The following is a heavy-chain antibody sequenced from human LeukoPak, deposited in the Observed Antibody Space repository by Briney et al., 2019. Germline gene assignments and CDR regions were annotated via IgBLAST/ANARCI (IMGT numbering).Heavy chain of an antibody. J-gene: IGHJ4*02. Sequence: GESLKISCKGSGYSFTSYWIGWVRQMPGKGLEWIGIIYPGDSDTRYSPSFQGQVTISADKSIRTAHLQWNSLKASDTAMYYCARQTDYGGNPYYFDYWGQGTLVTVSS. CDR2: IYPGDSDT. V-gene: IGHV5-51*01. CDR3: ARQTDYGGNPYYFDY. D-gene: IGHD4-23*01. CDR1: GYSFTSYW.